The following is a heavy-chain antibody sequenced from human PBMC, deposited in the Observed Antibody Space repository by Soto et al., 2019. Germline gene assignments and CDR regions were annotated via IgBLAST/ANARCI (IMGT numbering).Heavy chain of an antibody. D-gene: IGHD2-15*01. Sequence: QVQLQESGPGLVKPSQTLSLTCTVSGGSISSGDYYWSWIRQPPGKGLEWIGYIYYSGSTYYNPSLKRRVTISVDTSKNQFSLKLSSVTAADTAVYYCASRGTRADCSGGSCYARRFDYWGQGTLVTVSS. CDR2: IYYSGST. J-gene: IGHJ4*02. CDR3: ASRGTRADCSGGSCYARRFDY. V-gene: IGHV4-30-4*01. CDR1: GGSISSGDYY.